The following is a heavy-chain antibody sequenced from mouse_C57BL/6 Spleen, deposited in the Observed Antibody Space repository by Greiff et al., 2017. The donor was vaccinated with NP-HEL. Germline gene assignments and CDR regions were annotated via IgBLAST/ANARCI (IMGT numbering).Heavy chain of an antibody. CDR1: GYAFSSYW. CDR2: IYPGDGDT. V-gene: IGHV1-80*01. J-gene: IGHJ4*01. Sequence: VKLQQSGAELVKPGASVKISCKASGYAFSSYWMNWVKQRPGKGLEWIGQIYPGDGDTNYNGKFKGKATLTADKSSSTAYMQLSSLTSEDSAVYFCARGGGMSAMDYWGQGTSVTVSS. CDR3: ARGGGMSAMDY.